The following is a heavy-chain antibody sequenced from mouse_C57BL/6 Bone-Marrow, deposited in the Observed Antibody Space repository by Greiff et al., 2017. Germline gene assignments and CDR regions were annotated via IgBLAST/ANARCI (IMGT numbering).Heavy chain of an antibody. Sequence: VKLQESGAELARPGASVKLSCKASGYTFTSYGISWVKQRTGQGLEWIGEIYPRSGNTYYNEKFKGKATLTADKSSSTAYMELRSLTSEDSAVYFCARRVTTVVGFDYWGQGTTLTVSS. CDR2: IYPRSGNT. CDR3: ARRVTTVVGFDY. V-gene: IGHV1-81*01. D-gene: IGHD1-1*01. CDR1: GYTFTSYG. J-gene: IGHJ2*01.